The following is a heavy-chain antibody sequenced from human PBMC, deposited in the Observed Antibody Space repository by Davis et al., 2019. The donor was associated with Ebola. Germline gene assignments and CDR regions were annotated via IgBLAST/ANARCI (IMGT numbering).Heavy chain of an antibody. Sequence: SVKVSCKASGGTFSSYAISWVRQAPGQGLGWMGRIIPILGIANYAQKFQGRVTITADKSTSTAYMELSSLRSEDTAVYYCARDWPYDFWSGYYDNWFDPWGQGTLVTVSS. J-gene: IGHJ5*02. CDR3: ARDWPYDFWSGYYDNWFDP. D-gene: IGHD3-3*01. V-gene: IGHV1-69*04. CDR1: GGTFSSYA. CDR2: IIPILGIA.